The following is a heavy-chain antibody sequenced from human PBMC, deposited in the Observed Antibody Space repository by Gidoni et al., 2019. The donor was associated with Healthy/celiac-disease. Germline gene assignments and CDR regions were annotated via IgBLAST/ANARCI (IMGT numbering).Heavy chain of an antibody. CDR2: IYYSGST. CDR1: GGSISSYY. CDR3: AGLRRSGGSWPPVGWFDP. J-gene: IGHJ5*02. V-gene: IGHV4-59*08. Sequence: QVQLQESGPGLVKPSATLSLTCTVSGGSISSYYWSWIRQPPGKGLEWIGYIYYSGSTNYNPSLKSRVTISVDTSKNQFSLKLSSVTAADTAVYDCAGLRRSGGSWPPVGWFDPWGQGTLVTVSS. D-gene: IGHD2-15*01.